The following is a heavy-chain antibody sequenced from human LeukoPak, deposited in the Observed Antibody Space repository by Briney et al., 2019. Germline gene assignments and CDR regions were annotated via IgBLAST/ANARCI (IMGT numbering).Heavy chain of an antibody. CDR2: IYYSGST. CDR3: ARDRGGMDTAMVSSY. D-gene: IGHD5-18*01. V-gene: IGHV4-59*12. CDR1: GGSISSYY. Sequence: QVQLQESGPGLVKPSETLSLTCTVSGGSISSYYWSWIRQPPGKGLEWLGYIYYSGSTNYNPSLKSRVTISVDTSKNQFSLKLSSVTAADTAVYYCARDRGGMDTAMVSSYWGQGTLVTVSS. J-gene: IGHJ4*02.